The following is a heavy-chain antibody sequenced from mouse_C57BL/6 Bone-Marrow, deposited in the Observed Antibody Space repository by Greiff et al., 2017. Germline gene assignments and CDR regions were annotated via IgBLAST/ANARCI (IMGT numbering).Heavy chain of an antibody. V-gene: IGHV5-6*02. J-gene: IGHJ3*01. CDR2: ISSGGSYT. D-gene: IGHD1-1*01. Sequence: DVKLVESGGDLVKPGGSLKLSCAASGFTFSSYGMSWVRQTPDKRLEWVATISSGGSYTYYPDSVKGRFTISRDNAKNTLYLQMSSLKSEDTALYYCARLPYYYGSSYGWFAYWGQGTLVTVS. CDR3: ARLPYYYGSSYGWFAY. CDR1: GFTFSSYG.